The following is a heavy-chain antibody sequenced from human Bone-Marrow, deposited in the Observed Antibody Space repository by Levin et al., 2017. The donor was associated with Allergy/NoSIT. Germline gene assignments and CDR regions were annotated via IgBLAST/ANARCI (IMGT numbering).Heavy chain of an antibody. J-gene: IGHJ6*02. CDR2: ITRRSDYM. CDR1: GFNFSTYN. Sequence: PGGSLRLSCAASGFNFSTYNMNWVRQTPGKGLEWVSSITRRSDYMYYADSVKGRFIISRDNAKNSFVLQMNSLRVDDTAVYYCAKDRTYGILWNYGMDVWGQGTTVTVSS. V-gene: IGHV3-21*01. D-gene: IGHD4-17*01. CDR3: AKDRTYGILWNYGMDV.